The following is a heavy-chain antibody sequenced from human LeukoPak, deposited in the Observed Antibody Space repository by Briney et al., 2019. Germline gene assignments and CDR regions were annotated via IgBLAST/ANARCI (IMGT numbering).Heavy chain of an antibody. J-gene: IGHJ4*02. CDR1: GDTFTYYY. CDR3: ARPLTSAAGSYEFVY. Sequence: ASVKVSCKASGDTFTYYYMHWVRQAPGQGLEWMAIINTSGGSTNYAQKFQGRLTVTRDTSTSTVYMELSSLRSEDTAVYYCARPLTSAAGSYEFVYWGQGTLVTVSS. D-gene: IGHD6-13*01. V-gene: IGHV1-46*01. CDR2: INTSGGST.